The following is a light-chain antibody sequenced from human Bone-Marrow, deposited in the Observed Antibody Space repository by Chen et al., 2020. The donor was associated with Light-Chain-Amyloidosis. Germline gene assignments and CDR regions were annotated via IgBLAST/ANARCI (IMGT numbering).Light chain of an antibody. CDR2: DDS. V-gene: IGLV3-21*02. J-gene: IGLJ3*02. CDR1: NXGSTS. CDR3: QVWDRSSDRPV. Sequence: SYVLTQPSSVSVAPGQTATIACGGNNXGSTSVHWYQQTPGQAPLLVVYDDSDRPSGIPERLSGSNSGNTATLTISRXEAGDEADYYCQVWDRSSDRPVFGGGTKLTVL.